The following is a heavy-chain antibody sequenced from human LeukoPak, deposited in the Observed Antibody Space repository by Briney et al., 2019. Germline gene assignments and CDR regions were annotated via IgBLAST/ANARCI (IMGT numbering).Heavy chain of an antibody. CDR1: GYTFTDYY. J-gene: IGHJ4*02. V-gene: IGHV1-2*06. Sequence: ASVKVSCKASGYTFTDYYVHWVGLVPGQGLEWMGRISPNSGATNYAEKFRGRVTMARDTSINTVYMEMSSLRSDDTAVYYCARDLWGWGSDYLDYWGQGTLVTVSS. CDR2: ISPNSGAT. CDR3: ARDLWGWGSDYLDY. D-gene: IGHD4/OR15-4a*01.